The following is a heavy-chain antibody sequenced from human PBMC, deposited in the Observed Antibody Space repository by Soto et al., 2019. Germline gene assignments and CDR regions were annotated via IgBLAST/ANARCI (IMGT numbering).Heavy chain of an antibody. CDR1: GFTFNSYA. Sequence: GGSLRLSCAASGFTFNSYAMSWVRQAPGKGLEWVSTIIGSGGSTYYADSVKGRFSVSRDNSKNTLYLQMNSLRAEDTAVYYCAWWSWTKGEPTFDYWGQGTLVTVSS. CDR3: AWWSWTKGEPTFDY. V-gene: IGHV3-23*01. D-gene: IGHD2-15*01. CDR2: IIGSGGST. J-gene: IGHJ4*02.